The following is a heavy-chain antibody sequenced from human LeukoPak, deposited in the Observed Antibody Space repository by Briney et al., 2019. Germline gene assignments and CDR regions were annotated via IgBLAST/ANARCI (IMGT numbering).Heavy chain of an antibody. Sequence: GGSLRLSCAASGLTFSSHAMHWVRQAPGKGLEWVAVISYDGSNKYYADSVKGRFTISRDNSKNTLYLQMNSLRAEDTAVYYCAKEVYGYCSSTSCYAGGFDYWGQGTLVTVSS. V-gene: IGHV3-30*04. CDR2: ISYDGSNK. J-gene: IGHJ4*02. CDR1: GLTFSSHA. CDR3: AKEVYGYCSSTSCYAGGFDY. D-gene: IGHD2-2*01.